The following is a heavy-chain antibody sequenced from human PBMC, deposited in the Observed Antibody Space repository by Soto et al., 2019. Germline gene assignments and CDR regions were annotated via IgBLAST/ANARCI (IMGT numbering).Heavy chain of an antibody. V-gene: IGHV1-24*01. CDR3: AKDGSIAAADYFFDY. CDR2: FDPEDGET. CDR1: GYTLTELS. D-gene: IGHD6-13*01. J-gene: IGHJ4*02. Sequence: GASVKVSCKVSGYTLTELSMHWVRQAPGKGLEWMGGFDPEDGETIYAQKFQGRVTMTEDTSTDTAYMELSSLRGEDTAVYYCAKDGSIAAADYFFDYWGQGSLVTVSS.